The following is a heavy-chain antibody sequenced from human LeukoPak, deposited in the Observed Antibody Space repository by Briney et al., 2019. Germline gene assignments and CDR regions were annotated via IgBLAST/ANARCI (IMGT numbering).Heavy chain of an antibody. CDR2: IRHDGSDK. V-gene: IGHV3-30*02. CDR1: GLTFSSSS. CDR3: ANDFNWATDY. J-gene: IGHJ4*02. D-gene: IGHD1-1*01. Sequence: GGSLGLSCAASGLTFSSSSFHWVRQAPGKGLEWVAFIRHDGSDKYYADSVKGRFISSRDNSKNNVYLQMNSLRIEDSALYYCANDFNWATDYWGQGTLVTVSS.